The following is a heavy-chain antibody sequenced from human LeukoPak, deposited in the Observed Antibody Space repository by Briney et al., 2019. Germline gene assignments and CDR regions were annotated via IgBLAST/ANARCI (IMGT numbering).Heavy chain of an antibody. CDR3: AKDGSGWYTYYFDY. D-gene: IGHD6-19*01. CDR1: GFTFSSYA. CDR2: ISGSGGST. J-gene: IGHJ4*02. Sequence: GGSLRLSCAASGFTFSSYAMSWVRQAPGKGLEWVSTISGSGGSTSYADSVKGRFTISRDNSKNTLYLQVNSLRAEDTAVYYCAKDGSGWYTYYFDYWGQGTLVTVSS. V-gene: IGHV3-23*01.